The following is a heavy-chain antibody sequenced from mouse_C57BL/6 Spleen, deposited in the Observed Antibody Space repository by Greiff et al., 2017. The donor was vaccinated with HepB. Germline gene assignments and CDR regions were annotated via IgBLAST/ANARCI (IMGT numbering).Heavy chain of an antibody. J-gene: IGHJ3*01. CDR1: GFTFSDYG. D-gene: IGHD4-1*02. Sequence: DVKLVESGGGLVKPGGSLKLSCAASGFTFSDYGMHWVRQAPEKGLEWVAYISSGSSTIYYADTVKGRFTISRDNAKNTLFLQMTSLRSEDTAMYYCARSQLGRETWFAYWGQGTLVTVSA. CDR3: ARSQLGRETWFAY. CDR2: ISSGSSTI. V-gene: IGHV5-17*01.